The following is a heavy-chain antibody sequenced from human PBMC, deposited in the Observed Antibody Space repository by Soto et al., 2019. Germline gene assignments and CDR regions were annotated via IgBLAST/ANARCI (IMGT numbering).Heavy chain of an antibody. Sequence: QLQLQESGSGLVKPSQTLSLTCAVSGGSINTATHSWSWIRQPPGKGLEWIGYIYHSGSTYYNPSVKSRVTISIYKSTNQFPLGRSSVTAADTAVYYCARGGGVTTTGDDYWGQGILVTVSS. CDR2: IYHSGST. J-gene: IGHJ4*02. D-gene: IGHD4-4*01. CDR3: ARGGGVTTTGDDY. CDR1: GGSINTATHS. V-gene: IGHV4-30-2*01.